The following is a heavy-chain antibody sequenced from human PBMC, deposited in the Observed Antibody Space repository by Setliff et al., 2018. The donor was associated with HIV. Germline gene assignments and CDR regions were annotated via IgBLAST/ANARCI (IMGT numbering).Heavy chain of an antibody. CDR2: IKWSTNRI. V-gene: IGHV3-20*04. J-gene: IGHJ4*02. Sequence: GGSLRLSCEASGFSVTDTHMGWVRQAPGKGLEWVSGIKWSTNRIRYADSVKGRFTISRDSAKNFLYLQMNSLTTEDTALYYCAKEAVSGTYFGSGFDYWGQGTLVTVSS. CDR1: GFSVTDTH. D-gene: IGHD1-26*01. CDR3: AKEAVSGTYFGSGFDY.